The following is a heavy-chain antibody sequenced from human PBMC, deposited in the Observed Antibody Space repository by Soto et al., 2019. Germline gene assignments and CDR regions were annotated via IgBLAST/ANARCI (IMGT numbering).Heavy chain of an antibody. CDR3: TTDIAAAGTIDY. V-gene: IGHV3-15*01. CDR1: GFTFSNAW. J-gene: IGHJ4*02. CDR2: IKSKTDGGTT. D-gene: IGHD6-13*01. Sequence: GGSLRLSCAASGFTFSNAWMSWVRQAPGKGLEWVGRIKSKTDGGTTDYAAPVKGRFTISRDDSKNTLYLQMNSLKTEDTAVDYCTTDIAAAGTIDYWGQGTLVTVSS.